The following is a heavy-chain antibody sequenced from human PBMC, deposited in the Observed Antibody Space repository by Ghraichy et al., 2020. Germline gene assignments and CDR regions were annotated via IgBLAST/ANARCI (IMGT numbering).Heavy chain of an antibody. D-gene: IGHD6-13*01. V-gene: IGHV3-30-3*01. Sequence: SLNISCAASGFTFSTYSMHWVRQAPGKGLEWVAVISHDGGSKYYADSVKGRFTISRDNSKNTLYLQMNSLRVEDAAVYYCARDIKSSSWSYYFYAMDVWGQGTTVTGSS. J-gene: IGHJ6*02. CDR3: ARDIKSSSWSYYFYAMDV. CDR2: ISHDGGSK. CDR1: GFTFSTYS.